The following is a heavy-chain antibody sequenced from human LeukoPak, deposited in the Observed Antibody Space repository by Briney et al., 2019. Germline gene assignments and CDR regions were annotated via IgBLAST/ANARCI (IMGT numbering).Heavy chain of an antibody. J-gene: IGHJ4*02. CDR2: ISSSGSTI. CDR3: ASYGGPYGTGYYFDY. Sequence: PGGSLRLSCAASGFIFSSYEMNWVRQAPGKGLEWVSYISSSGSTIYYADSVKGRFTISRDNAKNSLYLQMNSLRAEDTAVYYCASYGGPYGTGYYFDYWGREPWSPSPQ. V-gene: IGHV3-48*03. D-gene: IGHD1-1*01. CDR1: GFIFSSYE.